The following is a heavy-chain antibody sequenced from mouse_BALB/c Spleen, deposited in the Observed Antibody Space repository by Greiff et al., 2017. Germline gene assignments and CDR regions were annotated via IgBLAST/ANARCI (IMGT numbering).Heavy chain of an antibody. V-gene: IGHV14-1*02. D-gene: IGHD4-1*01. CDR2: IDPENGNT. CDR3: ARDWDGFAY. Sequence: EVQLQQSGAELVRPGALVKLSCKASGFNIKDYYMHWVKQRPEQGLEWIGWIDPENGNTIYGPKFQGKASITADTSSNTAYLQLSSLTSEDTAVYYCARDWDGFAYWGQGTLVTVSA. CDR1: GFNIKDYY. J-gene: IGHJ3*01.